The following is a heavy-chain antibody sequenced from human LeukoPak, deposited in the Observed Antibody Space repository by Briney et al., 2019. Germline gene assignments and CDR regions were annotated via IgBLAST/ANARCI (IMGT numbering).Heavy chain of an antibody. CDR2: ISSGSSTI. D-gene: IGHD6-13*01. V-gene: IGHV3-48*01. J-gene: IGHJ4*02. Sequence: GGSLRLSCAASGFTFSSYSMNWVRQAPGKGLEWVSYISSGSSTIYYADSVKGRFTISRDNAKNSLYLQMNSLRAEDTAIYYCATSTAAAGTDWGQGTLVTVSS. CDR3: ATSTAAAGTD. CDR1: GFTFSSYS.